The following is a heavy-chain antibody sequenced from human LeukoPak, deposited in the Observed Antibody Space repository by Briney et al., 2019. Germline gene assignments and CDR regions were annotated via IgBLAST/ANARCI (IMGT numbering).Heavy chain of an antibody. CDR2: IKQDGSEI. J-gene: IGHJ4*02. D-gene: IGHD3-22*01. CDR1: GFSFSSYW. Sequence: GGSLRLSCATSGFSFSSYWMSWVRQAPGKGLEWVANIKQDGSEIYYVDSVKGRFTISRDNAKNSLYLQMNSLRAEDTAVYYCARDPYYYDSSGYSVGTPDYWGQGTLVTVSS. V-gene: IGHV3-7*01. CDR3: ARDPYYYDSSGYSVGTPDY.